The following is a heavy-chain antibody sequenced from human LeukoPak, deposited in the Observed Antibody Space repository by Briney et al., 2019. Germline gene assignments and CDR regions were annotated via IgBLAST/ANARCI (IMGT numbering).Heavy chain of an antibody. CDR2: IYYSGST. Sequence: PSETLSLTCTVSGGSISRSSYYWGWIRQPPGKGLEWIGSIYYSGSTYYNPSLKSRVTISVDTSKNQFSPKLSSVTAADTAVYYCARHRKIAAPLDYWGQGTLVTVSS. D-gene: IGHD6-13*01. V-gene: IGHV4-39*01. J-gene: IGHJ4*02. CDR3: ARHRKIAAPLDY. CDR1: GGSISRSSYY.